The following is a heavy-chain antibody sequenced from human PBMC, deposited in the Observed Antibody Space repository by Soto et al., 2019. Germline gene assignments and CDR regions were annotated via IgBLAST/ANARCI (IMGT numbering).Heavy chain of an antibody. CDR1: GFIFSNSG. J-gene: IGHJ4*02. CDR2: ISSSSSTI. CDR3: ARDRGGAGATDY. V-gene: IGHV3-48*02. D-gene: IGHD1-26*01. Sequence: EVQLVESGGGLVQPGGSLRLSCAASGFIFSNSGMSWVRQAPGKGLEWVAYISSSSSTIRYADSVKGRFAISRDNAKNSLFLQMNSLRDEDTAVYYCARDRGGAGATDYWGQGTLVTVSS.